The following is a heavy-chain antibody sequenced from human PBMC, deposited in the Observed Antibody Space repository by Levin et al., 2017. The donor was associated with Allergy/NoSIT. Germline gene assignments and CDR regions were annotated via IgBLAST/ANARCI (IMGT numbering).Heavy chain of an antibody. D-gene: IGHD3-3*01. CDR1: GFTFTNAW. CDR3: ATTNYNFWSGYGHYDMDV. J-gene: IGHJ6*02. V-gene: IGHV3-15*01. CDR2: IKGKYEGEIR. Sequence: GGSLRLSCAASGFTFTNAWMNWVRQAPGKGLEWVGRIKGKYEGEIRDHAASVKGRFTISRDDSKNTLYLEMNSLKIEDTGVYYCATTNYNFWSGYGHYDMDVWGQGTTVTVSS.